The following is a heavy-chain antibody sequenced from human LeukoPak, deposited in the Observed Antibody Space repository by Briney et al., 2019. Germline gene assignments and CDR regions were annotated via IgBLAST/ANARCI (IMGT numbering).Heavy chain of an antibody. CDR1: GFTFSNYW. CDR2: IKQDGSEK. CDR3: ARAYSGTYRAGDY. V-gene: IGHV3-7*01. D-gene: IGHD1-26*01. Sequence: GGSLRLSCAASGFTFSNYWMSWVRQAPGKGLEWVANIKQDGSEKNYVESVKGRFTISRDNAKNSLYLQMNSLRVEDMAVHYCARAYSGTYRAGDYWGQGTRVTVSS. J-gene: IGHJ4*02.